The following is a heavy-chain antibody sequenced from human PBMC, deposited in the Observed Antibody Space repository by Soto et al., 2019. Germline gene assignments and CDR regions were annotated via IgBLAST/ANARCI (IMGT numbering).Heavy chain of an antibody. CDR2: IYYSGST. CDR3: ARQGPNTHRTSDT. J-gene: IGHJ5*02. CDR1: GGSISSSSYF. D-gene: IGHD2-2*01. V-gene: IGHV4-39*01. Sequence: SETLSLNCTVSGGSISSSSYFWGWIRQPPGKGLEWIVSIYYSGSTYYNPSLKSRVTISVDTSKSQFSLKLSSVTAADTAVYYCARQGPNTHRTSDTWGQG.